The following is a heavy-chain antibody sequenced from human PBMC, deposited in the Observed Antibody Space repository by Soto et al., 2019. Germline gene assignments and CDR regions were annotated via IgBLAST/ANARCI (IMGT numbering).Heavy chain of an antibody. CDR1: GGSFSGYY. D-gene: IGHD6-6*01. CDR3: ARGFGIAARPDEFDY. CDR2: INHSGST. V-gene: IGHV4-34*01. J-gene: IGHJ4*02. Sequence: QVQLQQWGAGLLKPSETLSLTCAVYGGSFSGYYWSWIRQPPGKGLEWIGEINHSGSTNYNPSLKRRVTISVDTSKNQFSLKLSSVTAADTAVYYCARGFGIAARPDEFDYWGQGTLVTVSS.